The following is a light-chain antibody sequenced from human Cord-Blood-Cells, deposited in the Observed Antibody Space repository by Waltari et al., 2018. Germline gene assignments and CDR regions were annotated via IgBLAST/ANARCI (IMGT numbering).Light chain of an antibody. Sequence: DIQMTKSPSSLSASVGDRVTITCRASQSISSYLNWYQQKPGKAPKHLIYAASSLQSGVPSRFSGSGSGTDFTLTISSLQPEDFGTYDCQQIYSTPYTFGQGTKLEIK. CDR1: QSISSY. V-gene: IGKV1-39*01. J-gene: IGKJ2*01. CDR2: AAS. CDR3: QQIYSTPYT.